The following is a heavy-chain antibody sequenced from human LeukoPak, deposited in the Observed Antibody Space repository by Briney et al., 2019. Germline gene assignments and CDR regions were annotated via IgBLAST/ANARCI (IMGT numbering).Heavy chain of an antibody. J-gene: IGHJ6*02. V-gene: IGHV3-7*01. Sequence: GGSLRLSCAASGFIFSNYWMSWVRQAPGKGLEWVANIKQDGSEKYYVDSVKGRFTISRDNAKNSLYLQMNSLRAEDTAVYYCAREKTYGMDVWGQGTTVTVSS. CDR3: AREKTYGMDV. CDR2: IKQDGSEK. CDR1: GFIFSNYW.